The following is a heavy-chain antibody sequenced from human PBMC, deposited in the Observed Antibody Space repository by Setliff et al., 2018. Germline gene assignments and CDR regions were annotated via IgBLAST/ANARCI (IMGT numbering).Heavy chain of an antibody. CDR3: ARGDFYYYFYMDV. CDR1: GGTFGTYA. J-gene: IGHJ6*03. Sequence: SVKVSCKASGGTFGTYAISWVRQAPGQGLEWMGGIISMFGTTNYAQKFQVRVTITTDKSTSTAYMELSSLRSEDTAIYYCARGDFYYYFYMDVWGKGTTVTVSS. V-gene: IGHV1-69*05. CDR2: IISMFGTT.